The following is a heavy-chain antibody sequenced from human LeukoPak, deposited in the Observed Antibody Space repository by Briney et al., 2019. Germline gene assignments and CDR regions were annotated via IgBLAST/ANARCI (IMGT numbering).Heavy chain of an antibody. CDR1: GGSISSGGYY. V-gene: IGHV4-61*08. J-gene: IGHJ2*01. CDR2: IYYSGST. CDR3: ARDRPTHRDYDSSGYQAWYFDL. Sequence: SETLSLTCTVSGGSISSGGYYWSWIRQHPGKGLEWIGYIYYSGSTNYNPSLKSRVTISVDTSKNQFSLKLSSVTAADTAVYYCARDRPTHRDYDSSGYQAWYFDLWGRGTLVTVSS. D-gene: IGHD3-22*01.